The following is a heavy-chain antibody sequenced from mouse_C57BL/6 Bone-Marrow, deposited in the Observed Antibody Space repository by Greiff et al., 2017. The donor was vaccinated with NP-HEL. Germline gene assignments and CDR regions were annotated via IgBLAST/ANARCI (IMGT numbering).Heavy chain of an antibody. J-gene: IGHJ4*01. CDR1: GYTFTSYW. V-gene: IGHV1-74*01. CDR3: AIVIYYYGSSGKEDY. CDR2: IHPSDCDT. D-gene: IGHD1-1*01. Sequence: QVQLQQPGAELVKPGASVKVSCKASGYTFTSYWMHWVKPRPGPGLEWIGRIHPSDCDTNYNHKFKGKATLTVDKTSRTADMHLSSLTAEDSAVYYSAIVIYYYGSSGKEDYWGQGTSVTVSS.